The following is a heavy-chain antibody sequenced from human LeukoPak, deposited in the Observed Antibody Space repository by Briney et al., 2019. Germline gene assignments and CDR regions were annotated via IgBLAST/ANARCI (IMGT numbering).Heavy chain of an antibody. J-gene: IGHJ6*04. CDR2: ISYDGSNK. Sequence: GGSLRLSCAASGFTFSSYAMHWVRQAPGKGLEWVAVISYDGSNKYYADSVKGRFTISRDNSKNTLYLQMNSLRAEDTAVYYCAKDINIAAAGTMMDVWGKGTTVTVSS. D-gene: IGHD6-13*01. CDR1: GFTFSSYA. V-gene: IGHV3-30-3*01. CDR3: AKDINIAAAGTMMDV.